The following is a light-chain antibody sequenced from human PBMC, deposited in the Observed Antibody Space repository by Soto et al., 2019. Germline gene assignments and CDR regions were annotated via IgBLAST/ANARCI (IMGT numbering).Light chain of an antibody. CDR1: RSDVGGYNY. V-gene: IGLV2-14*01. J-gene: IGLJ1*01. CDR3: SSYTSSSTHYV. Sequence: QSALTQPASVSGSPGQSITICCTGTRSDVGGYNYVSWYQQHPGKAPKLMIYDVSNRPSGVSNRFSGSKSGNTASLTISGLQAEDEADYYCSSYTSSSTHYVFGTGTKVTVL. CDR2: DVS.